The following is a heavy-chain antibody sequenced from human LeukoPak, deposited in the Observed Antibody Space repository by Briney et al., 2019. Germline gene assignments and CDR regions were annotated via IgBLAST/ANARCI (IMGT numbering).Heavy chain of an antibody. CDR2: IYHSGST. Sequence: PSETLSLTCTVSGYSISSGYYWGWIRQPPGKGLEWIGSIYHSGSTYYNPSLKSRVTISVDTSKNQFSLKLSSVTAADTAVYYCARVTGYIVEDYFDYWGQGTLVTVSS. CDR1: GYSISSGYY. V-gene: IGHV4-38-2*02. D-gene: IGHD3-22*01. J-gene: IGHJ4*02. CDR3: ARVTGYIVEDYFDY.